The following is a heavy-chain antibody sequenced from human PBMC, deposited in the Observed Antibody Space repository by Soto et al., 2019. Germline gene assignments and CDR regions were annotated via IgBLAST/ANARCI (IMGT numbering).Heavy chain of an antibody. CDR3: ARGGGTLAVAGLYNWFDP. J-gene: IGHJ5*02. CDR2: INPNSGGT. V-gene: IGHV1-2*04. D-gene: IGHD6-19*01. Sequence: ASVKVSCKASGYTFTGYYMHWVRQAPGQGLEWMGWINPNSGGTNYAQKFQGWVTMTRDTSISTAYMELSRLRSDDTAVYYCARGGGTLAVAGLYNWFDPWGQGTLVTVSS. CDR1: GYTFTGYY.